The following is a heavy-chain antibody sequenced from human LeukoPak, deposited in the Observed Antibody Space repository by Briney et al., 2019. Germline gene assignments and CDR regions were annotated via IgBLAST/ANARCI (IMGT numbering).Heavy chain of an antibody. CDR2: IYWNDDK. J-gene: IGHJ4*02. Sequence: KESGPTLVKPTQTLTLTCTFSGFSLSTSGVGVGWIRQPPGKALEWLTLIYWNDDKRYSPSLKSRLTITRDTSKNQVVLALTNMDPVDTATYFCAHSRWPSLSFDLWGQGTVVTVSS. CDR1: GFSLSTSGVG. CDR3: AHSRWPSLSFDL. V-gene: IGHV2-5*01. D-gene: IGHD2-15*01.